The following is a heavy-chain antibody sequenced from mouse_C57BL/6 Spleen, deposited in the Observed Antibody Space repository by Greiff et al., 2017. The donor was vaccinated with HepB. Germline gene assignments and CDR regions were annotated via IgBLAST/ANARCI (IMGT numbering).Heavy chain of an antibody. CDR1: GYTFTSYW. D-gene: IGHD1-1*01. CDR3: ARGVLRSSFDY. CDR2: IAPSDSYT. V-gene: IGHV1-69*01. J-gene: IGHJ2*01. Sequence: VQLQQPGAELVMPGASVKLSCKASGYTFTSYWMHWVKQRPGQGLEWIGEIAPSDSYTNYNQKFKGKSTLTVDKSSSTAYMQLSSLTSEDSAVYYCARGVLRSSFDYWGQGTTLTVSS.